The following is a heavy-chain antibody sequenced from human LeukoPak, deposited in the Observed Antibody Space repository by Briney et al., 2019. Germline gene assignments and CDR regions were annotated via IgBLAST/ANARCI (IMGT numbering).Heavy chain of an antibody. V-gene: IGHV1-18*01. CDR2: IGAYNGNT. Sequence: ASVKVSCKASGYTFTSYGISWVRQAPGQGLEWMGWIGAYNGNTNYAQKLQGRVTMTTDTSTSTAYMELRSLRSDDTAVYYCARLGRGYYYDYYGMDVWGQGTTVTVSS. J-gene: IGHJ6*02. CDR3: ARLGRGYYYDYYGMDV. CDR1: GYTFTSYG.